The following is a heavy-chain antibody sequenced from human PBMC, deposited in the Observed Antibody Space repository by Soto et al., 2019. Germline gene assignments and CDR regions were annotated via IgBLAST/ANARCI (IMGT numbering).Heavy chain of an antibody. V-gene: IGHV3-23*01. J-gene: IGHJ4*02. CDR1: GFTFRNYA. CDR3: ARESEDLTSNFDY. CDR2: ITDSGGGT. Sequence: EVQLLESGGALVQPGESLRLSCAASGFTFRNYAMSWVRQAPGKGLEWVSAITDSGGGTYYAGSVKGRFTISRDNSKNSLYLEMNSLRAEDTAVYYCARESEDLTSNFDYWGQGTLVTVSS.